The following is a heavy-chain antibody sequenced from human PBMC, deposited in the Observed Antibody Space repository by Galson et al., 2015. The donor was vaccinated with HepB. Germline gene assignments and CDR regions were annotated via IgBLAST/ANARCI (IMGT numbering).Heavy chain of an antibody. CDR1: GYTFTSYG. CDR2: ISAYNGNT. D-gene: IGHD3-3*01. J-gene: IGHJ4*02. Sequence: SVKVSCKASGYTFTSYGISWVRQAPGQGLEWMGWISAYNGNTNYAQKLQGRVTMTTDTSTSTAYMELRSLRSDDTAVYYCARDPLTYYDFWSGYYLGFDYWGQGTLVTVSS. V-gene: IGHV1-18*01. CDR3: ARDPLTYYDFWSGYYLGFDY.